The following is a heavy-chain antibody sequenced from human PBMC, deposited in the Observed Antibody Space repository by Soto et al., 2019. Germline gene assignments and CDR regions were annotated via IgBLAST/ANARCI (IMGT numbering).Heavy chain of an antibody. Sequence: GSLRLSWAASGFTFGSYAMTWVRQAPGKGLEWVSGISDRGGNTYYPDSVKGRFTISRDNSKNTLYLQMNSLRAEDTAVYYCTKGSGQYPYYYGMDVWGQGTTVTVSS. CDR3: TKGSGQYPYYYGMDV. D-gene: IGHD4-4*01. J-gene: IGHJ6*02. CDR1: GFTFGSYA. V-gene: IGHV3-23*01. CDR2: ISDRGGNT.